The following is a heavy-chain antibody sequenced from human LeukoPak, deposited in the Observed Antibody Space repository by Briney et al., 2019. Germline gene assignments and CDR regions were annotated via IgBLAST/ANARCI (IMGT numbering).Heavy chain of an antibody. D-gene: IGHD4-17*01. CDR3: ARSLEVTTVAFDI. CDR2: ISRSGSTI. Sequence: PGGSLRLSCAASGFTFSSYEMNWVRQAPGKGLEWVSYISRSGSTIYYADSVRGRFTISRDNAKNSLYLQMNSLRAEDTAVYYCARSLEVTTVAFDIWGQGTMVTVSS. V-gene: IGHV3-48*03. CDR1: GFTFSSYE. J-gene: IGHJ3*02.